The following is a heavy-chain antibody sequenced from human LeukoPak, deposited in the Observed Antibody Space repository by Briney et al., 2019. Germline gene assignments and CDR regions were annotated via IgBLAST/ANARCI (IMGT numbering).Heavy chain of an antibody. Sequence: ASVKVSCKASGYTFTGYYIHWVRQAPGQGLEWMGWINPNSGGTNYAQKFQGRVTMTSDTSISTASMELSRLRSDDSAVYYCARSLFQAVYYPNGNAFDIWGQGTMVTVSS. CDR3: ARSLFQAVYYPNGNAFDI. V-gene: IGHV1-2*02. CDR2: INPNSGGT. J-gene: IGHJ3*02. D-gene: IGHD3-10*01. CDR1: GYTFTGYY.